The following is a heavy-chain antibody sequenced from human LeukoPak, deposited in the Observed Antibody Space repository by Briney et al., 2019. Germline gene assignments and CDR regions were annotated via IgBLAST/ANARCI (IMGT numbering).Heavy chain of an antibody. CDR3: AKDLQIGAAVYYFDY. J-gene: IGHJ4*02. CDR2: IASDGRDK. D-gene: IGHD6-13*01. Sequence: GGSLRLSCAASGFIFNKYAVHWVRQAPGKGLEWVAVIASDGRDKHHADSVKGRFTISRDNSKNIVYLQMNSLRPEDTAIYFCAKDLQIGAAVYYFDYWGQGTLVTVSS. CDR1: GFIFNKYA. V-gene: IGHV3-30*18.